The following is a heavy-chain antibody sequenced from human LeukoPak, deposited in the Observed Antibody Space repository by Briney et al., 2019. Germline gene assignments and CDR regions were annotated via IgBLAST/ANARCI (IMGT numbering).Heavy chain of an antibody. CDR3: ARGLYYYGSGSYGAKPGYYYYMDV. J-gene: IGHJ6*03. D-gene: IGHD3-10*01. CDR1: GGSISNYY. Sequence: PSETLSLTCTISGGSISNYYWSWIRQPPGKGLEWIGEINHSGSTNYNPSLKSRVTISVDTSKNQFSLKLSSVTAADTAVYYCARGLYYYGSGSYGAKPGYYYYMDVWGKGTTVTVSS. V-gene: IGHV4-34*01. CDR2: INHSGST.